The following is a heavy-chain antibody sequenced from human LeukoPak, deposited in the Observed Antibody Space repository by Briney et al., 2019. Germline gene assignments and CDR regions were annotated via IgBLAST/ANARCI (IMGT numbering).Heavy chain of an antibody. V-gene: IGHV4-30-4*01. CDR2: IYYSGST. D-gene: IGHD4-23*01. J-gene: IGHJ4*02. CDR3: ARVGYGGNLGPFFFDY. CDR1: GGSISSGDYY. Sequence: SQTLSLTCTVSGGSISSGDYYWSWIRQPPGKGLEWIGYIYYSGSTYYNPSLKSRVTISVDTSKNQFSLKLSSVTAADTAGYYCARVGYGGNLGPFFFDYWGQGTLVTVSS.